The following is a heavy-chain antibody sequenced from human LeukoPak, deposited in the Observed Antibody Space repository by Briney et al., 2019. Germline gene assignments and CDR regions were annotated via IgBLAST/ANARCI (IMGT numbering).Heavy chain of an antibody. Sequence: PSETLSLTCAVYGGSFSGYYWSWIRQPPGKGLEWIGVINHSGSTNYNPSLKSRATISVDTSKNQFSLKLSSVTAADTAVYYCARVKTHYDSSGYYTGYYGMDVWGQGTTVTVSS. D-gene: IGHD3-22*01. CDR3: ARVKTHYDSSGYYTGYYGMDV. V-gene: IGHV4-34*01. CDR1: GGSFSGYY. CDR2: INHSGST. J-gene: IGHJ6*02.